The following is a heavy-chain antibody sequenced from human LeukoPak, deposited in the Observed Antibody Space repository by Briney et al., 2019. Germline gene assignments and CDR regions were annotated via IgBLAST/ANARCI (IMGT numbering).Heavy chain of an antibody. D-gene: IGHD3-16*02. CDR1: GYTFTSYA. Sequence: SCKASGYTFTSYAMNWVRQAPGKGLEWVAFIRYDGSNKYYADSVKGRFTISRDNSKNTLYLQMNSLRAEDTAVYYCAKDLNMITFGGVIVESWFDPWGQGTLVTVSS. J-gene: IGHJ5*02. V-gene: IGHV3-30*02. CDR3: AKDLNMITFGGVIVESWFDP. CDR2: IRYDGSNK.